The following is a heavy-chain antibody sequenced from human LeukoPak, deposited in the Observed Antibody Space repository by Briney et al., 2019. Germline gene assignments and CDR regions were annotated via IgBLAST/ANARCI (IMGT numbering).Heavy chain of an antibody. Sequence: SETLSLTCTVSGGSISSGSYYWSWIRQPPGKGLEWIGYFYYNGDTNYNPSLQSRVIISADTSKNQLSLMLRSVTAADTAVYYCARELGSAFDLWGQGTMVFASS. J-gene: IGHJ3*01. CDR1: GGSISSGSYY. CDR3: ARELGSAFDL. V-gene: IGHV4-61*01. CDR2: FYYNGDT.